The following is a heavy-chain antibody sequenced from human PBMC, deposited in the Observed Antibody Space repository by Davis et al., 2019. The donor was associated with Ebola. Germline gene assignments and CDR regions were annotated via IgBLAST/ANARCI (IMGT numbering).Heavy chain of an antibody. V-gene: IGHV3-53*01. CDR2: MYSDGYT. J-gene: IGHJ3*02. D-gene: IGHD3-22*01. Sequence: GESLKISCAASGFTVDSNYMSWVRQAPGKGLEWVSIMYSDGYTYYADSVKGRLTISRDNAKNTLYLQMNNLRAEDTAVYFCARASYYYDSRGPPGAFDIWGQGTMVTVSS. CDR1: GFTVDSNY. CDR3: ARASYYYDSRGPPGAFDI.